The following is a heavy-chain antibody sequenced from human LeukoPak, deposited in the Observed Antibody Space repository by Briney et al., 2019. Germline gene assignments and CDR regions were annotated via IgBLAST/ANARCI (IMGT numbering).Heavy chain of an antibody. CDR1: GYTFTSYD. Sequence: ASVKVSCKASGYTFTSYDINWVRQATGQGLEWVGWINPNSGGTNYAQKFQGRVTMTRDTSISTAYMELSRLRSDDTAVYYCARDSRAHFDYWGQGTLVTVSS. J-gene: IGHJ4*02. V-gene: IGHV1-2*02. CDR2: INPNSGGT. CDR3: ARDSRAHFDY.